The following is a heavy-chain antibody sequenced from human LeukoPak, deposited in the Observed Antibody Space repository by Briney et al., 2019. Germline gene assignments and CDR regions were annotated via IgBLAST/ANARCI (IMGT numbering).Heavy chain of an antibody. CDR3: ARVAYDILTGSSRYYFDY. CDR2: ISSNGGST. V-gene: IGHV3-64*01. Sequence: HPGGSLRLSCAASGFTFSSYAMHWVRQAPGKGLEYVSAISSNGGSTCYANSVKGRFTISRDNSKNTLYLQMGSLRAEDMAVYYCARVAYDILTGSSRYYFDYWGQGTLVTVSS. CDR1: GFTFSSYA. D-gene: IGHD3-9*01. J-gene: IGHJ4*02.